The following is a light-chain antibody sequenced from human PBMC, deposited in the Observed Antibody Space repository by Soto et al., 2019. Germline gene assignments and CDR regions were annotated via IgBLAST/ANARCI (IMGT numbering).Light chain of an antibody. Sequence: DIVLTQSPGTLSLSPGERAALSCRASQSVSSSYLAWYQQKPGQAPRLLIYGASNRATGIADRFSGSGSGTEFTLTISSLQSEDFAVYYCQQYNSWPETFGQGTKVDIK. CDR2: GAS. V-gene: IGKV3-20*01. CDR3: QQYNSWPET. J-gene: IGKJ1*01. CDR1: QSVSSSY.